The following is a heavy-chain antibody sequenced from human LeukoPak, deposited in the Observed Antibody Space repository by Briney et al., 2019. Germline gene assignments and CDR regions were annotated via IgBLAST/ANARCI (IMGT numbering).Heavy chain of an antibody. D-gene: IGHD5-12*01. CDR1: GFTFSSYD. CDR3: ANEAMEWLRFGHYFDY. CDR2: ISGSGGST. Sequence: HPGGSLRLSCAASGFTFSSYDMHWVRQAPGKGLEWVSAISGSGGSTYYADSVKGRFTISRDNSKNTLYLQMNSLRAEDTAVYYCANEAMEWLRFGHYFDYWGQGTLVTVSS. V-gene: IGHV3-23*01. J-gene: IGHJ4*02.